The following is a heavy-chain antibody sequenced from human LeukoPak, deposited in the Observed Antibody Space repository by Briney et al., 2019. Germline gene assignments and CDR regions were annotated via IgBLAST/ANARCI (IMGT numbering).Heavy chain of an antibody. J-gene: IGHJ4*02. CDR2: ISAYNGNT. Sequence: ASVKVSCKASGYTFTSYGISWVRQAPGQGLEWMGWISAYNGNTNYAQKLQGRVTMTTDTSTSTAYMELRSLRSDDTAVYYCARVLLWFGEPEHHYFDYWGQGTLVTVSS. D-gene: IGHD3-10*01. CDR3: ARVLLWFGEPEHHYFDY. V-gene: IGHV1-18*01. CDR1: GYTFTSYG.